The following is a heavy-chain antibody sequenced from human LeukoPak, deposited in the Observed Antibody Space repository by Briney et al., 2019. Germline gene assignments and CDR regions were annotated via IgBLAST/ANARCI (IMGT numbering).Heavy chain of an antibody. CDR2: ISYDGSNK. CDR3: ARDAPYCSSTSCYLGYYYYYYMDV. D-gene: IGHD2-2*01. J-gene: IGHJ6*03. CDR1: GFTFSSYA. Sequence: PGGSLRLSCAASGFTFSSYAIHWVRQAPGKGLEWVAVISYDGSNKYYADSVKGRFTISRDNSKNTLYLQMNSLRAEDTAVYYCARDAPYCSSTSCYLGYYYYYYMDVWGKGTTVTVSS. V-gene: IGHV3-30-3*01.